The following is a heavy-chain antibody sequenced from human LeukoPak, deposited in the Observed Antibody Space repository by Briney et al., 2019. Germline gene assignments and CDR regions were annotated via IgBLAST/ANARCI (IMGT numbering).Heavy chain of an antibody. CDR2: ISGSGDNT. D-gene: IGHD3-3*01. V-gene: IGHV3-23*01. Sequence: GGSLRLSCAASGFTFSSYAMSWVRQAPGKGLEWVSAISGSGDNTYYADSVRGRFTISRDNSKNTLYLQMNSLRADDTAVYYCAKSNDFWSGYYRSFDYWGQGTLVTVSS. CDR3: AKSNDFWSGYYRSFDY. CDR1: GFTFSSYA. J-gene: IGHJ4*02.